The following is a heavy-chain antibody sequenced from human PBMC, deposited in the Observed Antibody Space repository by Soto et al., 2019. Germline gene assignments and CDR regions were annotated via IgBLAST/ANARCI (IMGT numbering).Heavy chain of an antibody. J-gene: IGHJ4*02. V-gene: IGHV1-69*12. D-gene: IGHD3-10*01. Sequence: VQLVQSGAEVKKPESSVKVSCKASGGTFSSYAINWVRQAPGQGLEWMGGIIPFFGIANYAQKFQGRVTITADESTGTAYRELSSLRSEDTAVYYCARGGLYGSGSYYPPLGFDYWGQGTLVTVSS. CDR3: ARGGLYGSGSYYPPLGFDY. CDR1: GGTFSSYA. CDR2: IIPFFGIA.